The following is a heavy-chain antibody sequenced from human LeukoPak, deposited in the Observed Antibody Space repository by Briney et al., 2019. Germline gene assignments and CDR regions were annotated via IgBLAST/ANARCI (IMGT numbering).Heavy chain of an antibody. V-gene: IGHV4-59*01. CDR1: SGSISGYY. D-gene: IGHD2-2*01. J-gene: IGHJ4*02. CDR3: ARDRSAISAY. CDR2: ISHSGST. Sequence: PSETLSLTCTVSSGSISGYYWSWIRQPPGKGLEWVGYISHSGSTNYNPSLKSRLTISVDTSKNQFSLKLSSVTAADTAIYYCARDRSAISAYWGQGTLVTASS.